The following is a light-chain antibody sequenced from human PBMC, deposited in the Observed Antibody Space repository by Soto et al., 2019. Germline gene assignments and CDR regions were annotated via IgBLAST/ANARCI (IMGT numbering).Light chain of an antibody. CDR3: QQYNNWPPT. CDR1: QRVASSY. Sequence: ETVLTQSPGTLSLSPGDRATLSCRASQRVASSYLAWYQQKSGQAPRLLIYHASTRATGVPDRFSGSGSGTDFTLTISRLEPEDFAVYYCQQYNNWPPTFGQGTRLEIK. J-gene: IGKJ5*01. V-gene: IGKV3-20*01. CDR2: HAS.